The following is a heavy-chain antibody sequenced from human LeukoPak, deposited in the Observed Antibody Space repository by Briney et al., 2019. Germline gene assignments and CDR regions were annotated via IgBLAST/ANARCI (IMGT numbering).Heavy chain of an antibody. J-gene: IGHJ4*02. CDR3: PTLKRRSGIIPGNYFDY. V-gene: IGHV4-59*01. Sequence: SETLSLTCTVSGGSISSYYWSWLRQPPGKGLEWIGYISYSGSTNYNPSLKSRVTISVDTSKNQFSLKLSSVTAADTAVYYCPTLKRRSGIIPGNYFDYWGQGALVTVSS. CDR2: ISYSGST. D-gene: IGHD1-1*01. CDR1: GGSISSYY.